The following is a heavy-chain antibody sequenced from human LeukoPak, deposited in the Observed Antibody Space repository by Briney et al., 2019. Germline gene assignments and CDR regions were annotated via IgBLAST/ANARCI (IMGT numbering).Heavy chain of an antibody. D-gene: IGHD1-26*01. V-gene: IGHV3-30*18. CDR3: AKDDSGSYFF. J-gene: IGHJ1*01. CDR2: LSYDGSNN. CDR1: GFTFSSEG. Sequence: PGGALRHSCGASGFTFSSEGGPGVRQARGRGGEGVAVLSYDGSNNYYASSVKGRFTISRDHSKHTLYLQINSLRAEDTAVYYCAKDDSGSYFFWGRGTLAPVSS.